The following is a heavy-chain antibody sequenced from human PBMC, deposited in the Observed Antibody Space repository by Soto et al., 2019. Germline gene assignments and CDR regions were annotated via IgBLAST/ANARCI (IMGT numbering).Heavy chain of an antibody. Sequence: SETLSLTCAVSSGSMSSSNWWSWVRQPPGKGLEWIGEIYHSGSTNYNPSLKSRVTISVDKSKNQFSLKLSSVTAADTAVYYCAREREGYYGSGSLSDYMDVWGRGTTVTV. V-gene: IGHV4-4*02. CDR3: AREREGYYGSGSLSDYMDV. J-gene: IGHJ6*03. CDR1: SGSMSSSNW. CDR2: IYHSGST. D-gene: IGHD3-10*01.